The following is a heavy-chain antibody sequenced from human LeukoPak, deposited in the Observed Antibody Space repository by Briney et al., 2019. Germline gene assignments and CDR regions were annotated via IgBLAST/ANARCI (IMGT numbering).Heavy chain of an antibody. CDR3: AKEAALGIAYFDH. CDR2: ISGSTGST. V-gene: IGHV3-23*01. Sequence: GGSLRLSCAASGFTFSNYAMSWVRQAPGKGLEWVSLISGSTGSTYYADSMKGRFTVSRDSSKNTLYLQMNSLRAEDTAVYYCAKEAALGIAYFDHWGQGTLVTVSS. J-gene: IGHJ4*02. D-gene: IGHD7-27*01. CDR1: GFTFSNYA.